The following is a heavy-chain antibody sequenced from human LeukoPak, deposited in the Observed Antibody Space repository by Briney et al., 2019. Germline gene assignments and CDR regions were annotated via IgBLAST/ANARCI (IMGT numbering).Heavy chain of an antibody. CDR3: AREQRGYSGYDSNY. CDR1: GGSFSGYY. J-gene: IGHJ4*02. V-gene: IGHV4-34*01. CDR2: INHSGST. Sequence: SETLSLTCAVYGGSFSGYYWSWIRQPPGKGLEWIGEINHSGSTNYNPSLKSRVTISVDTPKNQFSLKLSSVTVADTAVYYCAREQRGYSGYDSNYWGQGTLVTVSS. D-gene: IGHD5-12*01.